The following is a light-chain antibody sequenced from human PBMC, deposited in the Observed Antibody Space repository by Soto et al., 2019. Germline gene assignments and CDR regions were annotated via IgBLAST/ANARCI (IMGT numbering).Light chain of an antibody. V-gene: IGKV3-20*01. CDR1: QSVSSTY. CDR3: QKYGSSSWT. CDR2: GAS. Sequence: EIVLTQSPGTLSLSPGERATLSCRVSQSVSSTYLAWYQQKPGQAPRLLIYGASSRATGIPYRFSGSVSGTDFTLTISRLEPEDFAVYYGQKYGSSSWTCGQGTKVEIK. J-gene: IGKJ1*01.